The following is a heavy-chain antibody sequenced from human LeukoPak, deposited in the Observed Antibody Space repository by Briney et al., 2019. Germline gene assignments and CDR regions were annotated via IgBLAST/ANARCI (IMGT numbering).Heavy chain of an antibody. CDR1: GGSVSNWH. J-gene: IGHJ3*02. CDR2: INTSGST. Sequence: PLETLPLPCPVSGGSVSNWHGVGFGQPAGRGLDWIGRINTSGSTIYDPSLKSRVTMSVDTSTNQISLRLTSVTAADTAMYYCARKLASSTLKAGAFDIWGQGTMVTVSS. CDR3: ARKLASSTLKAGAFDI. V-gene: IGHV4-4*07. D-gene: IGHD2-2*01.